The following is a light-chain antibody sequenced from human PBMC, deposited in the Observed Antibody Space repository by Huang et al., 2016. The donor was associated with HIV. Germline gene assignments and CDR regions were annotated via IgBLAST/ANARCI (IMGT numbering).Light chain of an antibody. Sequence: EVVLTQSPATLSLSPGERATLACRASQSVGSYLAWYQQRPGQAPRLLIYDASNRATGIPVRFSGSGCGTDFSLTISSLEPEDFAVYYCQQRSNWPTFGQGTKVEIK. CDR2: DAS. J-gene: IGKJ1*01. CDR1: QSVGSY. CDR3: QQRSNWPT. V-gene: IGKV3-11*01.